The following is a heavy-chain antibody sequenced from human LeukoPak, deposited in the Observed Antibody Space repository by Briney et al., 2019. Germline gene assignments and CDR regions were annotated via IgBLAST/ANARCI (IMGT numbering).Heavy chain of an antibody. D-gene: IGHD3-9*01. V-gene: IGHV4-4*09. J-gene: IGHJ5*02. Sequence: SETLSLTCTVSGGSISSYYWSWIRQPPGKGLEWIGYIYTSGSTNYNPSHKSRVTISVDTSKNQFSLRLSSVTAADTAVYYCARLSYYDILTGYYRGHWFDPWGQGTLVTVSS. CDR3: ARLSYYDILTGYYRGHWFDP. CDR1: GGSISSYY. CDR2: IYTSGST.